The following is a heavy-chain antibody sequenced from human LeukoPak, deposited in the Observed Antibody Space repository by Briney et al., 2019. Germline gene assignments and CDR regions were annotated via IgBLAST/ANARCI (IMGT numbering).Heavy chain of an antibody. CDR1: GASMSSYD. Sequence: SETLSLTCTVSGASMSSYDWTWIRQPPGKGLEWIGYIYSSGSTNSNPSLKSRVTISVDTSKNQFSLNLSSVTAADTAVYYCARGGEAGLADWGQGTLVTVSS. D-gene: IGHD4-17*01. V-gene: IGHV4-59*01. CDR3: ARGGEAGLAD. CDR2: IYSSGST. J-gene: IGHJ4*02.